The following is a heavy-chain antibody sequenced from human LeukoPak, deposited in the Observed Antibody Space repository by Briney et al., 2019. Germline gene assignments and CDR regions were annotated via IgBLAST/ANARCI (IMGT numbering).Heavy chain of an antibody. V-gene: IGHV1-2*02. J-gene: IGHJ5*02. CDR3: ARGELSSSWYGKVDDP. CDR2: INPNSGGT. CDR1: GYTFTGYY. Sequence: GASVKVSCKASGYTFTGYYMHWVRQAPGQGLEWMGWINPNSGGTNYAQKFQGRVTMTRDMSTSTVYMELSSLRSEDTAVYYCARGELSSSWYGKVDDPWGQGTLVTVSS. D-gene: IGHD6-13*01.